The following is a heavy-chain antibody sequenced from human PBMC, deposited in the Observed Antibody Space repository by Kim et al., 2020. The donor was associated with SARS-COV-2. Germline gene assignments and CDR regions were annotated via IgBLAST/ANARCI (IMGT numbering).Heavy chain of an antibody. CDR1: GYSFPSYW. CDR2: IFPSDSDT. J-gene: IGHJ4*02. D-gene: IGHD2-2*01. Sequence: GESLKISCKASGYSFPSYWVAWVRQMPGKGLEWMGIIFPSDSDTRYSPSFQGQVTISAAKSISTAYLQWSSLKASDTAMYYCARANGAITNYFFDYWGQGTPVTVSS. CDR3: ARANGAITNYFFDY. V-gene: IGHV5-51*01.